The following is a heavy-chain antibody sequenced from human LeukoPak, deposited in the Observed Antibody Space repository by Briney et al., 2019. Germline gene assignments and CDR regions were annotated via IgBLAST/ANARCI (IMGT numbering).Heavy chain of an antibody. CDR3: ARRGFGATIGYYYMDV. V-gene: IGHV5-51*01. CDR1: GYSFTNYW. J-gene: IGHJ6*03. CDR2: IYPGDSDT. D-gene: IGHD1-26*01. Sequence: GESLKISCKGSGYSFTNYWIGWVRLMPGKGLEWMGIIYPGDSDTRYSPSFQGQVTISADKSIRTAYLQWSSLKASDTAIYYCARRGFGATIGYYYMDVWGKGTTVTVSS.